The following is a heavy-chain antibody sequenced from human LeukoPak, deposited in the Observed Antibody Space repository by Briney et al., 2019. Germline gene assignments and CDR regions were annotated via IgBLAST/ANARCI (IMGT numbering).Heavy chain of an antibody. V-gene: IGHV1-2*02. Sequence: ASVKVSCKASGYTFTGYYMHWVRQALGQGLEWMGWINPNSGGTNYAQKFQGRVTMTRDTSISTAYMELSRLRSDDTAVYYCARDRSRVVPAAEGYWGQGTLVTVSS. CDR1: GYTFTGYY. CDR3: ARDRSRVVPAAEGY. J-gene: IGHJ4*02. CDR2: INPNSGGT. D-gene: IGHD2-2*01.